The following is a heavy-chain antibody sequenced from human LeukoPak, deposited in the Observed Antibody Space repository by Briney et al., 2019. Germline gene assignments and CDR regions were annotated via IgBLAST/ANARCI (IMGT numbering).Heavy chain of an antibody. CDR1: GYTFTSYG. J-gene: IGHJ6*03. CDR3: ARAPLYNYYYMDV. CDR2: ISAYNGNT. Sequence: ASVKVSCKASGYTFTSYGISWVRQAPGQGLEWMGWISAYNGNTNYAQKFQGRVTITTDESTSTAYMELSSLRSEDTAVYYCARAPLYNYYYMDVWGKGTTVTVSS. V-gene: IGHV1-18*01.